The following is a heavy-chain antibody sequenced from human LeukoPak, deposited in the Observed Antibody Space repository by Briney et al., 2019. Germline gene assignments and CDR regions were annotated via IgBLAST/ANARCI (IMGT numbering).Heavy chain of an antibody. Sequence: GGSLRLSCAASGFTFSSYGMSWVRQAPGKGLEWVSYISSSGSTIYYADSVKGRFTISRDNAKNSLYLQMNSLRAEDTAVYYCARAKAAMVSYYYYYYMDVWGKGTTVTVSS. V-gene: IGHV3-48*04. CDR3: ARAKAAMVSYYYYYYMDV. CDR1: GFTFSSYG. D-gene: IGHD5-18*01. J-gene: IGHJ6*03. CDR2: ISSSGSTI.